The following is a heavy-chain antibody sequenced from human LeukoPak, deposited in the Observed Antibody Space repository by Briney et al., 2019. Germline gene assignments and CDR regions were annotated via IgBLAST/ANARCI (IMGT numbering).Heavy chain of an antibody. J-gene: IGHJ2*01. CDR1: GYTFTSYG. CDR3: VRDRASGSGEFDWYFDL. D-gene: IGHD3-10*01. V-gene: IGHV1-69*13. Sequence: GASVKVSCKASGYTFTSYGISWVRQAPGQGLDWMGGINPLFGATNYAQKFQGRVRIAVDESSTTVYMELSSLRFEDTAVYYCVRDRASGSGEFDWYFDLWGRGTLVTVSS. CDR2: INPLFGAT.